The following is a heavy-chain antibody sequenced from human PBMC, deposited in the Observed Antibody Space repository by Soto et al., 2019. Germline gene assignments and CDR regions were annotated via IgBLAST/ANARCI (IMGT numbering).Heavy chain of an antibody. CDR2: IYYSGST. CDR1: GGSISGFY. Sequence: PSETLSLTCTISGGSISGFYWGWIRQPPGKGLEWIGYIYYSGSTYYKPSLKSRVTISVDTSKNQFSLKLSSVTAADTAVYYCARTPGYWGQGTLVTVSS. J-gene: IGHJ4*02. CDR3: ARTPGY. V-gene: IGHV4-59*06.